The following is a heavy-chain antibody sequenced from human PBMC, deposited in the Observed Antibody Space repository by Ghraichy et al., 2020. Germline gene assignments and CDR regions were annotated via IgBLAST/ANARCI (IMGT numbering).Heavy chain of an antibody. J-gene: IGHJ3*02. CDR3: AKESDGFDI. CDR2: MSHDGGYK. CDR1: GLTFGIYI. V-gene: IGHV3-30*18. Sequence: LSLTCVASGLTFGIYIMNWVRQAPGKGLEWVAVMSHDGGYKHYADSVKGRFTISRDNSKSTLYLEMNNLRPDDTALYYCAKESDGFDIWGQGTMVTVSS.